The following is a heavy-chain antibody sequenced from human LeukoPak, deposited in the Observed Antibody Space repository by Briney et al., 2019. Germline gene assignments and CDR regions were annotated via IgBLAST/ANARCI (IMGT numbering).Heavy chain of an antibody. J-gene: IGHJ4*02. CDR3: ARDQGAWGFGYNFDY. V-gene: IGHV3-64*01. D-gene: IGHD3-10*01. CDR1: GFTFSSYA. Sequence: GGSLRLSCAASGFTFSSYAMHWVRQAPGKGLEYVSAISSNGGSTYYANSVKGRFTISRDNSKNTLYLQMGSLRAEDMAVYYCARDQGAWGFGYNFDYWGQGTLVTVSS. CDR2: ISSNGGST.